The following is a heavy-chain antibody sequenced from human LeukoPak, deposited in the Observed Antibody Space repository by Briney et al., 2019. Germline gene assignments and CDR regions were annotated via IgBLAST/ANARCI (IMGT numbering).Heavy chain of an antibody. Sequence: SETLSLTCAFYGGSTSGYFWSWIRQPPRKGLEWIGDINNSGSTNYNPYLKSRVTISVDTSKSQVSMKLSSVTSADTAVYYCARGRYLEVVVPAARSSFDYWGQGTLVTVSS. CDR2: INNSGST. J-gene: IGHJ4*02. CDR1: GGSTSGYF. CDR3: ARGRYLEVVVPAARSSFDY. V-gene: IGHV4-34*01. D-gene: IGHD2-2*01.